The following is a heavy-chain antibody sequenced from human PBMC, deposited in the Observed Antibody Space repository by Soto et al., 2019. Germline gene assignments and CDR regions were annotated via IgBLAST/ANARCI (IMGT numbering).Heavy chain of an antibody. V-gene: IGHV4-34*01. CDR1: GGSFSGYY. CDR2: INHSGST. CDR3: ARGTQRGGNDYGDFFYFDY. D-gene: IGHD4-17*01. J-gene: IGHJ4*02. Sequence: SETLSLTCAVYGGSFSGYYWSWIRQPPGKGLEWIGEINHSGSTNYNPSLKSRVTISVDTSKNQFSLKLSSVTAADTAVYYCARGTQRGGNDYGDFFYFDYWGQGTLVTVSS.